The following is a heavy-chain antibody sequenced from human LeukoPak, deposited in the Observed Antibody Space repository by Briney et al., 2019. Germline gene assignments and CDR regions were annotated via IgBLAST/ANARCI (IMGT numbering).Heavy chain of an antibody. J-gene: IGHJ6*03. Sequence: SETLSLTCAVSGYSISSDYYWGWIRLPPGKGLECIGTIYHSGSAYYNPSLNSRVTLLVDTSNNQFSLRLSSVTATDTAVYYCARRPYYYYYMDVWGKGTTVTVSS. CDR2: IYHSGSA. V-gene: IGHV4-38-2*01. CDR1: GYSISSDYY. CDR3: ARRPYYYYYMDV. D-gene: IGHD6-6*01.